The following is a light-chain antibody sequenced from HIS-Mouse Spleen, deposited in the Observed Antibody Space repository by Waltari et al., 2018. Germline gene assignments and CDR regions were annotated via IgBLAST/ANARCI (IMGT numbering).Light chain of an antibody. CDR1: ALPKKH. Sequence: SYELTQPPPVSVSTRQTARITCPGEALPKKHAYMCHQKSGQAPVLVIYEDSKRPSGIPERFSGSSSGTMATLTISGAQVEDEADYYCYSTDSSGNHWVFGGGTKLTVL. V-gene: IGLV3-10*01. CDR3: YSTDSSGNHWV. CDR2: EDS. J-gene: IGLJ3*02.